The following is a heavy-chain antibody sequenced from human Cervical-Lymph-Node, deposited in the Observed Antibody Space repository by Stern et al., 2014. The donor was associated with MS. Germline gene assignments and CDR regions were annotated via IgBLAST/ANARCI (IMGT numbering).Heavy chain of an antibody. Sequence: QVQLVESGAEVRKPGSSVRVSCKASGGTFSSYAITWVRQAPGQGLEWKGGIVPLFRTTNYAQKFQGRVTITADESTNTVYMELNSLRSEDAAIYYCANGDSDAFDIWGQGTTVTVSS. CDR2: IVPLFRTT. CDR3: ANGDSDAFDI. J-gene: IGHJ3*02. CDR1: GGTFSSYA. V-gene: IGHV1-69*01. D-gene: IGHD4-17*01.